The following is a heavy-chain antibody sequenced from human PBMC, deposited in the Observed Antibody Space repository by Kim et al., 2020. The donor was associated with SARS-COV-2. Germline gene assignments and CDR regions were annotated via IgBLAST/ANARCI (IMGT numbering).Heavy chain of an antibody. CDR1: GFTFSSYG. V-gene: IGHV3-33*01. D-gene: IGHD3-22*01. J-gene: IGHJ4*02. CDR3: ASVAYYDSSGPFDY. Sequence: GGSLRLSCAASGFTFSSYGMHWVRQAPGKGLEWVAVIWYDGSNKYYADSVKGRFTISRDNSKNTLYLQMNSLRAEDTAVYYCASVAYYDSSGPFDYWGQGTLVTVSS. CDR2: IWYDGSNK.